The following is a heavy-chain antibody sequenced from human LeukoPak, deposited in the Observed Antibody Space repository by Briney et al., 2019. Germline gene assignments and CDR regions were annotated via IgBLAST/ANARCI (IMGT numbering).Heavy chain of an antibody. CDR2: FDPEDGET. Sequence: ASVKVSCEVSGHSLTELSLHWVRQTPGKGLEWMGGFDPEDGETIYAQKFQGRVTMTEDTYTDTAYMELSSLRSEDTAVYYCATWIQLTDAFHIWGQGTMVTVSS. V-gene: IGHV1-24*01. D-gene: IGHD5-18*01. CDR3: ATWIQLTDAFHI. CDR1: GHSLTELS. J-gene: IGHJ3*02.